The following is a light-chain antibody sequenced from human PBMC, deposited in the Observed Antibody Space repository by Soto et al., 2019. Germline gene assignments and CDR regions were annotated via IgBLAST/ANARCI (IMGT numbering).Light chain of an antibody. CDR2: ATS. V-gene: IGKV3-15*01. CDR3: QQYNSWPPIFT. Sequence: ERVMTQSPATLSVSPGERATLSCRASQSVGYNLAWYQQKPGQPPRLLIYATSSRATGIPARFSGSGSGTEFTLTISRLQSEDFAVYYCQQYNSWPPIFTFGPGTKVDIK. CDR1: QSVGYN. J-gene: IGKJ3*01.